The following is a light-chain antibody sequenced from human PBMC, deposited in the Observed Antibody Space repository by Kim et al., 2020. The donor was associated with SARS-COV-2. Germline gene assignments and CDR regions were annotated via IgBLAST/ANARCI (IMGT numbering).Light chain of an antibody. J-gene: IGKJ5*01. Sequence: AAGGDIVTITCRASQDIRNDLGWYQQNPGRAPKLLSDGASILQSVVPSRCSGSGAGTEFTLTISSVQPEDFATYCCLQHSTYPITFGQGTRLEIK. V-gene: IGKV1-17*01. CDR3: LQHSTYPIT. CDR1: QDIRND. CDR2: GAS.